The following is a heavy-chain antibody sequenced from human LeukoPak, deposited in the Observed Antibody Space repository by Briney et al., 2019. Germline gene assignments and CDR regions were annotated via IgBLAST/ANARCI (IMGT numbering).Heavy chain of an antibody. V-gene: IGHV3-23*01. J-gene: IGHJ4*02. CDR3: AKVDYSGSGSYIDY. CDR2: ISGSGGST. Sequence: PGGSLRLSCAASGFTFSSYGMSWVRQAPGKGLEWVSAISGSGGSTYYADSVKGRFTISRDNSKNTLYLQMNSLRAEDTAVYYCAKVDYSGSGSYIDYWGQGTLVTVSS. CDR1: GFTFSSYG. D-gene: IGHD3-10*01.